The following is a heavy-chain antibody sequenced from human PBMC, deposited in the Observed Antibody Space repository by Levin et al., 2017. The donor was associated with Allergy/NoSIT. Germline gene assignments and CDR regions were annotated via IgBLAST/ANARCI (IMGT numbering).Heavy chain of an antibody. CDR1: GFTFSTYA. J-gene: IGHJ4*02. Sequence: GESLRLSCAASGFTFSTYAMTWVRQAPGKGLEWVSYISRGGETIYYAASVKGRFTISRDNAKTSLYLHMTSLRAEDSALYYCARDSGVTGADDYWGQGTLVTVSS. V-gene: IGHV3-48*04. D-gene: IGHD6-13*01. CDR2: ISRGGETI. CDR3: ARDSGVTGADDY.